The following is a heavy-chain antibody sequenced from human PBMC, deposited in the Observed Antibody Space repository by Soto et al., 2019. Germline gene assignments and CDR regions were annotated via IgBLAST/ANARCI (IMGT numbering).Heavy chain of an antibody. J-gene: IGHJ6*03. CDR1: GFTFDDYA. CDR3: AKGEYDYIWGSPPGYMDV. Sequence: GGSLRLSCAASGFTFDDYAMHWVRQAPGKGLEWVSGISWNSGSIGYADSVKGRFTISRDNAKNSLYLQMNSLRAEDTALYYCAKGEYDYIWGSPPGYMDVWGKGTTVTVSS. D-gene: IGHD3-16*01. CDR2: ISWNSGSI. V-gene: IGHV3-9*01.